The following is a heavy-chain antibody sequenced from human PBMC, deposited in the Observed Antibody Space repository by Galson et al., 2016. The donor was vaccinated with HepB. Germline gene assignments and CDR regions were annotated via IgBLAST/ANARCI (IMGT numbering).Heavy chain of an antibody. CDR1: GLIISTNY. J-gene: IGHJ4*02. CDR3: AKDMTTMVRGVMHY. V-gene: IGHV3-21*04. D-gene: IGHD3-10*01. Sequence: SLRLSCAVSGLIISTNYMSWVRQAPGQGLEWVSSISSDGVYTYYADSLKGRFSISRDNAKNSLFLQMSSLRAEDTALYYCAKDMTTMVRGVMHYWGQGTLVTVSS. CDR2: ISSDGVYT.